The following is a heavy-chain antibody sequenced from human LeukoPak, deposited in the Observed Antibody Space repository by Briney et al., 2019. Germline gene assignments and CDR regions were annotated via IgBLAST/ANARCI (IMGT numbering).Heavy chain of an antibody. CDR3: ARGAHLLRYFDWLSSFDY. D-gene: IGHD3-9*01. V-gene: IGHV3-30-3*01. J-gene: IGHJ4*02. Sequence: GRSLRLSCAASGFTFSSYAMHWVRQAPGKGLEWVAVISYDGSNKYYADSVEGRFTISRDNSKNTLYLQMNSLRAEDTAVYYCARGAHLLRYFDWLSSFDYWGQGTLVTVSS. CDR2: ISYDGSNK. CDR1: GFTFSSYA.